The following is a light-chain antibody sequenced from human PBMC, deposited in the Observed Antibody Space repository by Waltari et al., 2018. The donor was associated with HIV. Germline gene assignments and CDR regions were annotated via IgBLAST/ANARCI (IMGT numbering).Light chain of an antibody. J-gene: IGKJ1*01. Sequence: VVLTQFPVSLSVSVVQSAYISCRSSERLVSADGNTYLSWFQQRPGQSPRRLIYKVSNRDSGVPGKFSGSGAVTDFTLQISRVEAEDVATYYCAQETFWGWTFGPGTKLEI. CDR2: KVS. CDR1: ERLVSADGNTY. CDR3: AQETFWGWT. V-gene: IGKV2-30*01.